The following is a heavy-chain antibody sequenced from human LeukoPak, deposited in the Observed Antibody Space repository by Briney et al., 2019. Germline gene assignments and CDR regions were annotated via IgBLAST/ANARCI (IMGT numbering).Heavy chain of an antibody. D-gene: IGHD3-3*01. CDR1: GGSFSGYY. Sequence: SETLSLTRAVYGGSFSGYYWSWIRQPPGKGLDWIGEINHSGSTNYNPSLKSRVTISVDTSKNQFSLRLSSVTAADAAVYYCARGQFWRYFDYWGQGTLVAVSS. CDR2: INHSGST. J-gene: IGHJ4*02. V-gene: IGHV4-34*01. CDR3: ARGQFWRYFDY.